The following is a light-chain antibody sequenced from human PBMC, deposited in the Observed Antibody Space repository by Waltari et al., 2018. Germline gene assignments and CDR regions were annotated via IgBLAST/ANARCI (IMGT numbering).Light chain of an antibody. V-gene: IGKV3-20*01. CDR3: QKYGSTPRP. CDR1: QSLSNHY. CDR2: DAS. J-gene: IGKJ4*01. Sequence: EIVLTQSPGTLSLSPGERASLSCRASQSLSNHYVAWYQHKPDQAPRLLIFDASRRATGIPDRFSGSGSGTDFTLTISSLEPEDFAVYYCQKYGSTPRPFGGGTKVEIK.